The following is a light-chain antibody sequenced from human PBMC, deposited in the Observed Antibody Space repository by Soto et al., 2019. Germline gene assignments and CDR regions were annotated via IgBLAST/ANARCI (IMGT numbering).Light chain of an antibody. J-gene: IGKJ1*01. CDR1: QRLTIW. Sequence: DIPMTQSPSTLSASVGDRVTITCRASQRLTIWLDWYQQKPGKAPNLLIYQTSSLESCAPTRFSGSGSGTEFTLTISSLQPDDFANYYCQHWTDYPCTFGQGTKVEVK. CDR2: QTS. CDR3: QHWTDYPCT. V-gene: IGKV1-5*03.